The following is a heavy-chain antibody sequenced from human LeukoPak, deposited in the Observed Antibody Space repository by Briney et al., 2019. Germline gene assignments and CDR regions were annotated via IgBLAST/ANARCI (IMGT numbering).Heavy chain of an antibody. D-gene: IGHD6-19*01. CDR2: ISSSSSDI. V-gene: IGHV3-21*01. J-gene: IGHJ4*02. CDR3: ARDWKQWLDRDY. CDR1: GFSFNSYT. Sequence: PGESLRLSCVASGFSFNSYTMNWVRQAPGKGLEWVSSISSSSSDIYFADSVKGRFTISRDNAKNSLYLQMNSLRPEDTAVYYCARDWKQWLDRDYWGQGTLVTVSS.